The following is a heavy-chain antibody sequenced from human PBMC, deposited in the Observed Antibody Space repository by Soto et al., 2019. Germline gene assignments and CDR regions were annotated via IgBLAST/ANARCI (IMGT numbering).Heavy chain of an antibody. CDR1: GGSIRNSSYY. CDR2: IYYSGST. V-gene: IGHV4-39*01. J-gene: IGHJ4*02. CDR3: ARYDSSALYYFDY. Sequence: SETLSLTYTVSGGSIRNSSYYWGWIRQPPGKGLEWIGSIYYSGSTYYNPSLKSRVTISVDTSKNQFSLKLSSVTAADTAVYYCARYDSSALYYFDYWGQGTLVTVSS. D-gene: IGHD3-22*01.